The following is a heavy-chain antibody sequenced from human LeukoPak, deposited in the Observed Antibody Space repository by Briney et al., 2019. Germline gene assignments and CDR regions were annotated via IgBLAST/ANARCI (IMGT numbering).Heavy chain of an antibody. D-gene: IGHD3-10*01. CDR2: IYYSGST. J-gene: IGHJ5*02. CDR1: GASISGYY. CDR3: ATRGSGSPFDP. V-gene: IGHV4-59*01. Sequence: SETLSLTCTVSGASISGYYWSWIRQPPGKGLEWIGYIYYSGSTNYNLSLKSRVTISLDRSKNQFSLKLSSVTAADTAVYYCATRGSGSPFDPWGQGTLVTVSS.